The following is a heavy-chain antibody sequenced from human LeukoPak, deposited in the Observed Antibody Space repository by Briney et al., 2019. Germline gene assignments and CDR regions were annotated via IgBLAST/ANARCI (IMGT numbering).Heavy chain of an antibody. CDR2: INPNSGGT. D-gene: IGHD1-26*01. J-gene: IGHJ4*02. Sequence: ASVKVSCKASGYTFTGYYMHWVRQAPGQGLEWMGRINPNSGGTNYAQKFQGRVTMTRGPSISTAYMELSRLRSDDTAVYYCARDTRDGGSDYWGQGTLVTVSS. V-gene: IGHV1-2*06. CDR3: ARDTRDGGSDY. CDR1: GYTFTGYY.